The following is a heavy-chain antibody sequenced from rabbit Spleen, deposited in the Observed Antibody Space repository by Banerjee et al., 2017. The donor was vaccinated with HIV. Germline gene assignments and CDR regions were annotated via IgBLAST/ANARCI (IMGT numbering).Heavy chain of an antibody. CDR1: GFSFSSSDY. CDR3: VRDQAGDADYGPYYLNL. J-gene: IGHJ4*01. D-gene: IGHD2-1*01. CDR2: IAGSSSGFT. Sequence: QSLEESGGDLVKPGASLTLTCTASGFSFSSSDYMCWVRQAPGKGLEWIACIAGSSSGFTYSATWAKGRFTISKTSSTTVTLQVTRLTAADTATYFCVRDQAGDADYGPYYLNLWGPGTLVTVS. V-gene: IGHV1S40*01.